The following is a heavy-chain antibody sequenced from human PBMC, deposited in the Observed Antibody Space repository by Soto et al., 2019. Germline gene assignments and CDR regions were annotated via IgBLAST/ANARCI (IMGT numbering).Heavy chain of an antibody. V-gene: IGHV1-18*01. D-gene: IGHD2-8*01. CDR3: AREVFKGMDV. J-gene: IGHJ6*02. CDR1: GYTFSNYA. Sequence: QVQLVQSGPEVKKPGASVKVSCESYGYTFSNYAISWVRQAPGQGLEWMGWINTDTGNTNYRQKFQGRGTMTKDTSTSTAYMELRSLASDDTAIYYCAREVFKGMDVWGQGTTVTVSS. CDR2: INTDTGNT.